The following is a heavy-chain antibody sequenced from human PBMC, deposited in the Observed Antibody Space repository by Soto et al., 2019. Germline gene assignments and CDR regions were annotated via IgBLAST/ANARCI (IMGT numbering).Heavy chain of an antibody. CDR2: ISGYNGNS. Sequence: QVRLVQSGAEVKKPGASVKVSCKASGYTLSSYGISWVRQAPGQGLEWLGWISGYNGNSNYEQKFQGRVTVTTDTSTSRAYMELRSLRSDDTAVYYCARGAPFGYWGQGTLVTVPS. CDR3: ARGAPFGY. CDR1: GYTLSSYG. J-gene: IGHJ4*02. V-gene: IGHV1-18*04.